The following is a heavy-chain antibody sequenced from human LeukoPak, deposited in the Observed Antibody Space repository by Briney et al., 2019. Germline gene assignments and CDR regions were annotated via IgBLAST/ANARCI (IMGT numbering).Heavy chain of an antibody. D-gene: IGHD6-6*01. J-gene: IGHJ4*02. V-gene: IGHV3-48*03. CDR2: ISSSGSTI. Sequence: SGGSLRLSCAASGFTFSSYEMNWVRQAPGKGLEWGSYISSSGSTIYYADSVKGRFTISRDNAKNSLYLQMNSLRAEDTAVYYCAIDLGSAPGNIDYWGLGTLVTVSS. CDR1: GFTFSSYE. CDR3: AIDLGSAPGNIDY.